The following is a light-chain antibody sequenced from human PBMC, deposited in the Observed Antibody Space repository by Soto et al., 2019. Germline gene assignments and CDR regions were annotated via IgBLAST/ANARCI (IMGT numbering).Light chain of an antibody. V-gene: IGKV3-11*01. CDR3: QHRANWPLT. CDR2: DAS. Sequence: IVLTQSPATLSLSPWERATLSCRASQSVSSYLAWYQQKPGQAPRLLIYDASNRATGIPARFSGSGSGTDSTLTISSLEPEDFALYYCQHRANWPLTFGGGTKVDIK. J-gene: IGKJ4*01. CDR1: QSVSSY.